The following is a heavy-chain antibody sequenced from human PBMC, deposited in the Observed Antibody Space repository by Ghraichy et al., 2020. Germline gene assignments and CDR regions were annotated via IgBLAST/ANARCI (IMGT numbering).Heavy chain of an antibody. CDR2: IKQDGSEK. CDR3: AQLGYCSGGSCYSGDAFDI. J-gene: IGHJ3*02. V-gene: IGHV3-7*01. D-gene: IGHD2-15*01. Sequence: GGSLRLSCAASGFTFSSYWMSWVRQAPGKGLEWVANIKQDGSEKYYVDSVKGRFTISRDNAKNSLYLQMNSLRAEDTAVYYCAQLGYCSGGSCYSGDAFDIWGQGTMVTVSS. CDR1: GFTFSSYW.